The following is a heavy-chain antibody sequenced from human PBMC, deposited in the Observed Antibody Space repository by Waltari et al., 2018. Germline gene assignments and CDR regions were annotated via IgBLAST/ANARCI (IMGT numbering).Heavy chain of an antibody. CDR1: GFTFSHYA. V-gene: IGHV3-23*04. D-gene: IGHD3-22*01. Sequence: EVQLVESGGNLTQPGGSLRLSCAASGFTFSHYAMTWVRQAPGKGLEWVSVISGNGENSDYATSVKGRFTISRDNSKNILFLDMDTLGPDDTAVYFCAKKGDFYDSAATFDHWGQGTLVTVSS. J-gene: IGHJ4*02. CDR2: ISGNGENS. CDR3: AKKGDFYDSAATFDH.